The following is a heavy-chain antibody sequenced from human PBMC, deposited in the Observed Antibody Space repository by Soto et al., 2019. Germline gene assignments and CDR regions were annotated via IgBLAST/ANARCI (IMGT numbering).Heavy chain of an antibody. J-gene: IGHJ4*02. V-gene: IGHV1-18*01. CDR1: GYTFTSYG. CDR2: ISAYNGNT. CDR3: ARGHRITMIVVVIGEFDY. D-gene: IGHD3-22*01. Sequence: QVQLVQSGAEVKKPGASVKVSCKASGYTFTSYGISWVRQAPGQGLEWMGWISAYNGNTNYAQKLQGRVTMTTDTSTSTAYMELRSLRSDDTAVYYCARGHRITMIVVVIGEFDYWGQGTLVTVSS.